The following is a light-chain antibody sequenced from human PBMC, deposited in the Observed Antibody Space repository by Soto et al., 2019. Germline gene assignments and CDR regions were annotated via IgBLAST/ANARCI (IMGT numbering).Light chain of an antibody. CDR3: QSYDNSLNALYV. CDR1: SSNIGAGYD. CDR2: GND. Sequence: QSVLTQPPSVSGAPGQRVTISCTGSSSNIGAGYDVHWYQQLPGTAPKLLIYGNDNRPSGVPDRFSGSKSGTSASLAITGLQAEDEADYYCQSYDNSLNALYVFGTGTKLTV. J-gene: IGLJ1*01. V-gene: IGLV1-40*01.